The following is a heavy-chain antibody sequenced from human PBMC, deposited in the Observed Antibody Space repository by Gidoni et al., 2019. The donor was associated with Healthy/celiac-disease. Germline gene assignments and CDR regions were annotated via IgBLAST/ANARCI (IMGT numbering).Heavy chain of an antibody. J-gene: IGHJ4*02. D-gene: IGHD6-13*01. Sequence: QVQLVQSGAEVKKPGASVKVSCKASGYTFTSYAMHWVRQAPGQRLEWMGWINAGNGNTKYSQKFQGRVTITRDTSASTAYMELSSLRSEDTAVYYCARDPISRDSSSWYGGLFDYWGQGTLVTVSS. V-gene: IGHV1-3*01. CDR2: INAGNGNT. CDR1: GYTFTSYA. CDR3: ARDPISRDSSSWYGGLFDY.